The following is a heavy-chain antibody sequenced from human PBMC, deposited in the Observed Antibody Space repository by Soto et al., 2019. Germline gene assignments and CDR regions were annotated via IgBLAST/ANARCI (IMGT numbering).Heavy chain of an antibody. CDR3: ARDNPAEDGTDY. CDR1: GYTFTSYD. J-gene: IGHJ4*02. D-gene: IGHD1-26*01. CDR2: MNPNSGNT. V-gene: IGHV1-8*01. Sequence: QVQLVQSGAEVKKPGASVKVSCKASGYTFTSYDINWVRQATGQGLEWMGWMNPNSGNTGYAQKFQGRGTMTRNTSISTAYMELSSLRSEDTAVYYCARDNPAEDGTDYCGRGTLVTVSS.